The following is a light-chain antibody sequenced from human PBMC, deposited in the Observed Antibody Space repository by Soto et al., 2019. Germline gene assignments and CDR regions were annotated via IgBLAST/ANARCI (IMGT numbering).Light chain of an antibody. V-gene: IGLV1-44*01. CDR1: SSNIGRNT. CDR3: AAWDDSLNAVV. J-gene: IGLJ2*01. Sequence: QSVLTQPPSASGTPGQRVTISSSGRSSNIGRNTVNWYQQLPGTAPKVLIYSNNQRPSGVPDRLSGSKSGTSASLAISGLQSEDQADYYCAAWDDSLNAVVFGGGTKLTVL. CDR2: SNN.